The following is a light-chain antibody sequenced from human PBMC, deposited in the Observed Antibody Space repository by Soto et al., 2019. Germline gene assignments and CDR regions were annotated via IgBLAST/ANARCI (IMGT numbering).Light chain of an antibody. CDR1: QGISNW. Sequence: DIQMTQSPSTLSASVGDRVTITCRASQGISNWLAWYQHKPGKAPKLLIYDVSSLESGLPSRFSGSGSGTEFILTISSLQPDDFATYYCQQYDSYSWTFGQGTKVDIK. J-gene: IGKJ1*01. V-gene: IGKV1-5*01. CDR2: DVS. CDR3: QQYDSYSWT.